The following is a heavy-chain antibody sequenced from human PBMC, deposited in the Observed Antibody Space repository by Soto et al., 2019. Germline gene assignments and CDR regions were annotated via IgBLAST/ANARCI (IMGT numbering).Heavy chain of an antibody. CDR1: GFTFSDSS. CDR2: ISYDGSNK. V-gene: IGHV3-30-3*01. J-gene: IGHJ6*02. CDR3: ARETTFYYGSGSYAYYGMDV. D-gene: IGHD3-10*01. Sequence: QVQLVESGGGVGQPGRSLTLSCAASGFTFSDSSMHWVRQAPGKGLEWVAAISYDGSNKYYADSVKGRFTISRDNSKNTLDLQMNSLRPEDTAVYYCARETTFYYGSGSYAYYGMDVWSQGTTVAVPS.